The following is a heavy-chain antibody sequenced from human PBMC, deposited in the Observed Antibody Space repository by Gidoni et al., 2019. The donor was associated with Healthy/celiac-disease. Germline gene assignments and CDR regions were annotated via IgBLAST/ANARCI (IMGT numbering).Heavy chain of an antibody. D-gene: IGHD2-15*01. CDR3: ARPATARKRYAYYYYYYMDV. Sequence: QVHLVASGGGVVQPGRSLRLSCAASGFTFSSYAMHWVRQPPGKGLERVAVIWYDGSNKYYADSVKGRFTISRDNSKNTLYLQMNSLRAEDTAVHYCARPATARKRYAYYYYYYMDVWGKGTTVTVSS. CDR1: GFTFSSYA. CDR2: IWYDGSNK. V-gene: IGHV3-33*01. J-gene: IGHJ6*03.